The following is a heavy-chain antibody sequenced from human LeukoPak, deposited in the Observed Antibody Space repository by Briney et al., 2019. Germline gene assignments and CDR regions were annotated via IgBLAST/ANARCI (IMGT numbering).Heavy chain of an antibody. J-gene: IGHJ5*02. Sequence: GASVKVSCKASGYTFTGYYMHWVRQAPGQGLEWMGWINPNSGGTNYAQKFQGRVTMTRDTSISTAYMELSRLRSDDTAVYYCARDFGIAAAGSWFDPWGQGTLVTASS. CDR2: INPNSGGT. CDR3: ARDFGIAAAGSWFDP. D-gene: IGHD6-13*01. V-gene: IGHV1-2*02. CDR1: GYTFTGYY.